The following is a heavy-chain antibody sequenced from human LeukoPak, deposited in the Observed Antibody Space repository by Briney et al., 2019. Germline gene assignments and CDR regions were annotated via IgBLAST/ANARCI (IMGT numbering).Heavy chain of an antibody. V-gene: IGHV3-64*01. CDR3: ARETTDYYGSGSLNWFDP. CDR1: GFTFSSYA. Sequence: PGGSLRLSCAASGFTFSSYAMHWVRQAPGKGLEYVSAITSNGGSTFYANSVKGRFTISRDNAKNSLYLQMNSLRAEDTAVYYCARETTDYYGSGSLNWFDPWGQGTLVTVSS. CDR2: ITSNGGST. D-gene: IGHD3-10*01. J-gene: IGHJ5*02.